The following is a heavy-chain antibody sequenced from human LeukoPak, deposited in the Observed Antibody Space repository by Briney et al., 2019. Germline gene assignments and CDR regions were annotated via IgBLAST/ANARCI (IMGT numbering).Heavy chain of an antibody. Sequence: PSETLSLTCKVYGGSISSYYWSWLRQPPGKGREWIGYISYSGTTHYNPSLDSRVTISVDTSKNQFSLKLRSVTAADTAAYYCARHGVYYASGSPSFDYWGQGTLVTVSS. CDR2: ISYSGTT. CDR3: ARHGVYYASGSPSFDY. CDR1: GGSISSYY. V-gene: IGHV4-59*08. J-gene: IGHJ4*02. D-gene: IGHD3-10*01.